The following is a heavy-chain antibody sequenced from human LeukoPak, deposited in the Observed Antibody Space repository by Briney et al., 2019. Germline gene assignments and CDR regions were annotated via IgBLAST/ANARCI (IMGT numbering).Heavy chain of an antibody. CDR3: ARVSVAGFGKYYYYYMDV. V-gene: IGHV1-2*02. CDR1: GYTFTGYY. Sequence: ASVKVSCKASGYTFTGYYMHWVRQAPGQGLEWMGWINPNSGGTNYAQKFQGRVTMTRDTSISTAYMELSRLRSDDTAVYYCARVSVAGFGKYYYYYMDVWGKGTTVTVSS. CDR2: INPNSGGT. J-gene: IGHJ6*03. D-gene: IGHD3-10*01.